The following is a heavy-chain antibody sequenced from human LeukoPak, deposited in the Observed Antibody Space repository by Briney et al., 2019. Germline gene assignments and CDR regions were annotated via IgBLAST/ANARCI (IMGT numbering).Heavy chain of an antibody. Sequence: GGSLRLSCAASGFTFGSYSMNWVRQAPGKGLEWVSYISSSSSTVYYADSLKGRFTISRDNAKNSLYLQMNSLRDEDTAVYYCARAQTYYGSGSYLYWGQGTLVTVSS. CDR1: GFTFGSYS. V-gene: IGHV3-48*02. CDR2: ISSSSSTV. CDR3: ARAQTYYGSGSYLY. D-gene: IGHD3-10*01. J-gene: IGHJ4*02.